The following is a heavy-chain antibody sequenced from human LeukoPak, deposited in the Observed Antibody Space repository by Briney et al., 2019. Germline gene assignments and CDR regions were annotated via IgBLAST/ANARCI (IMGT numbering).Heavy chain of an antibody. D-gene: IGHD2-2*01. Sequence: SQTLSLTCTVSGASISRGDYYWSWIRQPPGKGLEWIGSIYYSGSTFHYNPSLKSRVAISIDTSKNQFSLSLSSVTAADTAVYYCASTNCSRSSCFGANWFDPWGQGTLVTVSS. CDR1: GASISRGDYY. V-gene: IGHV4-30-4*08. J-gene: IGHJ5*02. CDR2: IYYSGST. CDR3: ASTNCSRSSCFGANWFDP.